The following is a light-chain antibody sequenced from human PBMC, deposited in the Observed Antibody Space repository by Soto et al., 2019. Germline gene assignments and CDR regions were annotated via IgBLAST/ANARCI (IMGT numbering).Light chain of an antibody. Sequence: DIQMTQSPSTLSASVGERVSISCRANESITNFLAWYQQRPGKAPKLLIYDASTLESGVPSRFRGSGSGTEFTLTINGLKPDDFATYYCQQYNTYSWTFGQGTKVDMK. J-gene: IGKJ1*01. V-gene: IGKV1-5*01. CDR3: QQYNTYSWT. CDR2: DAS. CDR1: ESITNF.